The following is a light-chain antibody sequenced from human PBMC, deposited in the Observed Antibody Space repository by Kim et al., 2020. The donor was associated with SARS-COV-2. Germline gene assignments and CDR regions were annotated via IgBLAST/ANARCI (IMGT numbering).Light chain of an antibody. CDR2: AAS. V-gene: IGKV1-39*01. CDR1: QSINTY. CDR3: QQSYTSPLT. Sequence: TSVGDRLVITCRASQSINTYLKWYPQKPGKAPPLLIYAASNLQSGVPSRFSGRGSGTDFTLTISSLKPDDFATFFCQQSYTSPLTFGGGTKVDIK. J-gene: IGKJ4*01.